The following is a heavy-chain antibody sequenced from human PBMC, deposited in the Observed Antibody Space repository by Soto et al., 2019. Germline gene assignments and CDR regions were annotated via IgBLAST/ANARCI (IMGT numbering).Heavy chain of an antibody. D-gene: IGHD3-3*01. J-gene: IGHJ4*02. Sequence: GASVKISCKASGYTFTTYGVSWVRQAPGQGLEWMGWISTYNGNTNYAQKLQGRVTMTTDTSTSTAYMELRSLRSDDTAVYYCARVHQAVSLRFLEWLSDVDYWGQGTLVTVSS. CDR2: ISTYNGNT. CDR1: GYTFTTYG. V-gene: IGHV1-18*01. CDR3: ARVHQAVSLRFLEWLSDVDY.